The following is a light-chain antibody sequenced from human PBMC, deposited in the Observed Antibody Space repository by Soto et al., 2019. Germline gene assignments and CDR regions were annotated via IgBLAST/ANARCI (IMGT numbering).Light chain of an antibody. CDR1: QSVDSAY. V-gene: IGKV3-20*01. Sequence: EIVLSQSPATLSLSPGERATLSCRASQSVDSAYLAWYHQRPGQAPRLLIYGASNRATGIPNRFGGSGSGTDFNLTIIRLEPEDSAVYYCQQYGNSPLYSFGQGTKLEIK. CDR3: QQYGNSPLYS. CDR2: GAS. J-gene: IGKJ2*01.